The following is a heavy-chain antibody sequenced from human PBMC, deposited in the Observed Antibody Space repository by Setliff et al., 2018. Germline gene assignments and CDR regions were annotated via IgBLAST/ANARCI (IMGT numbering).Heavy chain of an antibody. Sequence: GASVKVSCKASGGTFSSYAISWVRQAPGQGLEWMGGIIPILGIANYAQKFQGRVTITADKSTSTAYMGLSSLRSEETAVYYCASGALTRSGYYYPKKYYFDYWGQGTLVTVSS. CDR3: ASGALTRSGYYYPKKYYFDY. CDR2: IIPILGIA. J-gene: IGHJ4*02. D-gene: IGHD3-22*01. V-gene: IGHV1-69*10. CDR1: GGTFSSYA.